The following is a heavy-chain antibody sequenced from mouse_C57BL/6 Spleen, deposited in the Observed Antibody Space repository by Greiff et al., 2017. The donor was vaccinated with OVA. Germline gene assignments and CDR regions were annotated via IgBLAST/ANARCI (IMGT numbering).Heavy chain of an antibody. V-gene: IGHV5-9*01. Sequence: EVMLVESGGGLVKPGGSLKLSCAASGFTFSSYTMSWVRQTPEKRLEWVATISGGGGNTYYPDSVKGRFTISRDNAKNTLYLQMSSLRSEDTALYYCARHGLGRYFDYWGQGTTLTVSS. D-gene: IGHD4-1*01. CDR2: ISGGGGNT. J-gene: IGHJ2*01. CDR1: GFTFSSYT. CDR3: ARHGLGRYFDY.